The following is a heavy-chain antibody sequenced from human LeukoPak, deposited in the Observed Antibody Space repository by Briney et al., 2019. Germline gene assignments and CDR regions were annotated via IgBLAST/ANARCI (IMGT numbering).Heavy chain of an antibody. Sequence: ASVKVSCKASGYTFTSYGISWVRQAPGQGLEWMGWISAYNGNTSYAQKLQGRVTMTTDTSTSTAYMELRSLRSDDTAVYYCARDRGVGTPTVSDYWGQGTLVTVSS. V-gene: IGHV1-18*01. CDR1: GYTFTSYG. CDR3: ARDRGVGTPTVSDY. J-gene: IGHJ4*02. D-gene: IGHD3-10*01. CDR2: ISAYNGNT.